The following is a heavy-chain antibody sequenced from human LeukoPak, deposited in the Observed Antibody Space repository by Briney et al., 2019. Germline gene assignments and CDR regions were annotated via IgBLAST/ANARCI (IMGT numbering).Heavy chain of an antibody. D-gene: IGHD4-17*01. V-gene: IGHV6-1*01. Sequence: SQTLSLTCAISGDSFSSNSAAWNWIRQSRSGGLEWLVRTYYRSKWYNDYAVSVKSRITINPDTSKNQFSLQLNSVTPEDTAVYYCARARNYGDSDYYYYMDVWGKGTTVTVSS. CDR1: GDSFSSNSAA. J-gene: IGHJ6*03. CDR2: TYYRSKWYN. CDR3: ARARNYGDSDYYYYMDV.